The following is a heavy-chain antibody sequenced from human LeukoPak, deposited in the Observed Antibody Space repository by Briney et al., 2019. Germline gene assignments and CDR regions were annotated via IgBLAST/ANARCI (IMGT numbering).Heavy chain of an antibody. CDR1: GYTLTELS. J-gene: IGHJ6*02. CDR3: AVYSNSWYGRYYYYGMDV. Sequence: ASVKVSCKVSGYTLTELSMHWVRQAPGKGLEWMGGFDPEDGETIYAQKFQGRVTMTEDTSTDTAYMELSSLRSEDTAVYYCAVYSNSWYGRYYYYGMDVWGQGTTVTVSS. D-gene: IGHD6-13*01. V-gene: IGHV1-24*01. CDR2: FDPEDGET.